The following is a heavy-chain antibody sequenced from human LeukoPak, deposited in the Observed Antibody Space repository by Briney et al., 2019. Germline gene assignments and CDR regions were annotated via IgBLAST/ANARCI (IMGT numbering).Heavy chain of an antibody. V-gene: IGHV1-2*06. CDR3: AREIRPRNLDS. CDR1: GYTFTGYY. D-gene: IGHD1-1*01. J-gene: IGHJ4*02. CDR2: INPNSGGT. Sequence: ASVKVSCKASGYTFTGYYMHWVRQAPGQGLEWMGRINPNSGGTNYAQKFQGRVTMTRDTSISTAYMELRSLRSDDTAVYYCAREIRPRNLDSWGQGTLVTVSS.